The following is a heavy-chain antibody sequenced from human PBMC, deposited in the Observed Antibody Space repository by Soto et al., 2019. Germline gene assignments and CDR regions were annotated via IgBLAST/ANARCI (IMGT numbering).Heavy chain of an antibody. J-gene: IGHJ4*02. CDR1: GYTFTSYA. Sequence: ASVKVSCKASGYTFTSYAMHWVRQAPGQRLEWMGWINAGNGNTKYSQKFQGRVTITRDTSASTAYMELSSLRSEDTAVYYCASSPEGYSYGPNLFDYWGQGTLVTVSS. CDR3: ASSPEGYSYGPNLFDY. CDR2: INAGNGNT. D-gene: IGHD5-18*01. V-gene: IGHV1-3*01.